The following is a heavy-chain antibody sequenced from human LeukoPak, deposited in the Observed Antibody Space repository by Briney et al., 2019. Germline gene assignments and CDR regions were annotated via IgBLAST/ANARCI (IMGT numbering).Heavy chain of an antibody. V-gene: IGHV1-69*01. CDR1: GGTFSSYA. CDR3: ARRRGLLADNRNWFDP. D-gene: IGHD2-21*01. Sequence: ASVKVSCKASGGTFSSYAISWVRQAPGQGLEWMGGIIPIFGTANYAQKFQGRGTITADESTSTAYMELSRLRSEDTAVYYCARRRGLLADNRNWFDPWGQGTLVTVSS. CDR2: IIPIFGTA. J-gene: IGHJ5*02.